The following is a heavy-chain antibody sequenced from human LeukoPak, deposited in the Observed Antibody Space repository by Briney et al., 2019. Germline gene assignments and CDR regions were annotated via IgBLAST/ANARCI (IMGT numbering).Heavy chain of an antibody. J-gene: IGHJ4*02. V-gene: IGHV3-23*01. Sequence: GGSLRLSCAASGFTFSSYAMGWVRQAPGKGLKWVSAISGSGGSTYYADSVKGRFTISRDNSKNTPYLQMNSLRAEDPAVYYCAKDPTTGIAAAGTDYWGQGTLVTVSS. D-gene: IGHD6-13*01. CDR1: GFTFSSYA. CDR2: ISGSGGST. CDR3: AKDPTTGIAAAGTDY.